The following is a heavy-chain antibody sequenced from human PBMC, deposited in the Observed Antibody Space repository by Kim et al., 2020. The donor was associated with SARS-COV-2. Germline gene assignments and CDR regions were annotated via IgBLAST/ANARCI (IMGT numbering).Heavy chain of an antibody. D-gene: IGHD2-2*02. CDR3: ARDGAIQEKVWYFDL. Sequence: DAGKGRFTISSDNAKNYLYLQMNSLRAEDTALYHCARDGAIQEKVWYFDLWGRGTLVTVSS. J-gene: IGHJ2*01. V-gene: IGHV3-20*01.